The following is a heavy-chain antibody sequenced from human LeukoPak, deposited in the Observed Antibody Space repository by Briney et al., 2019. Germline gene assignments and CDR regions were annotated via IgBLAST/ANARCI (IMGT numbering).Heavy chain of an antibody. V-gene: IGHV4-38-2*02. J-gene: IGHJ5*02. CDR3: ARRVGSSSWHPRWFDP. CDR1: GYSISSGYY. Sequence: PSETLSLTCTVSGYSISSGYYWGWIRQPPGKGLEWIGSIYNSGSTYYNPSLKSRVTISVDTSKNQFSLKLSSVTAADTAVYYCARRVGSSSWHPRWFDPWGQGTLVTVSS. CDR2: IYNSGST. D-gene: IGHD6-13*01.